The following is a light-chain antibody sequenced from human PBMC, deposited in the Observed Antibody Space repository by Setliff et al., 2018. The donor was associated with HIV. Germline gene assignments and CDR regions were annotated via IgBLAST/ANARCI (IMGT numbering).Light chain of an antibody. J-gene: IGLJ1*01. CDR3: SSYGESPYV. CDR1: SSDVGGYNY. Sequence: QSALAQPASVSGSPGQSITISCTGTSSDVGGYNYVSWYQQHPGKAPKLMIYDVSNRPSGVSNRFSGSKSGNTASLTISGLQAEDEADYYCSSYGESPYVFGTGTKVTVL. V-gene: IGLV2-14*03. CDR2: DVS.